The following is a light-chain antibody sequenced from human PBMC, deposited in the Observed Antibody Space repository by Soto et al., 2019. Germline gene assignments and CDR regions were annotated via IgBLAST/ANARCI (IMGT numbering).Light chain of an antibody. V-gene: IGLV6-57*03. CDR2: ENN. Sequence: NFMLTQPHSVSESPGKTVTISCTRTSGTIVSNYVQWYQQRPGSAPTPVVYENNQRPSGVPDRFSGSIDSSSNSASLTISGLKTEDEADYYCQSYDRSNQVFGGGTQLTVL. CDR1: SGTIVSNY. CDR3: QSYDRSNQV. J-gene: IGLJ3*02.